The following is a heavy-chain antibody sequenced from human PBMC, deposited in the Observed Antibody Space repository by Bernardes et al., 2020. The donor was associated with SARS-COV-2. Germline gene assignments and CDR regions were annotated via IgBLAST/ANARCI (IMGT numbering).Heavy chain of an antibody. Sequence: GGVLRPSFVASGFVFSNFWIHWVPPGPGEGLMLVSRLYFDWSPASYPGSLRGRFTISRDNAKNTLYLQMNSLRAEDDTAVYYCARGGARDGSDNYRLEYWGQGTLVTVSS. CDR3: ARGGARDGSDNYRLEY. J-gene: IGHJ4*02. D-gene: IGHD3-10*01. CDR2: LYFDWSPA. CDR1: GFVFSNFW. V-gene: IGHV3-74*01.